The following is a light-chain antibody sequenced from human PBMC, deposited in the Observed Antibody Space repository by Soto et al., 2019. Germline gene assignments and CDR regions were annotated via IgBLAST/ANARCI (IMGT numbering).Light chain of an antibody. CDR2: DAS. CDR3: QQYANFPRAIN. CDR1: QDISNY. V-gene: IGKV1-33*01. J-gene: IGKJ5*01. Sequence: DIQMAQSPSSLSASVGDRVTIACQASQDISNYLHWYQQKPGKAPKLLIYDASNLETGVPSRFSGSGSGTDFTFTISSLQPEDIATYYCQQYANFPRAINFGQGTRLEIK.